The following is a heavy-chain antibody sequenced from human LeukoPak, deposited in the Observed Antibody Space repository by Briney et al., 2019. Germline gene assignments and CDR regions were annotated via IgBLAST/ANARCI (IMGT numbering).Heavy chain of an antibody. Sequence: ASVKVSCKASGYTFTNYFMHWVRQAPGQGLEWMGIINPRGGSTGYAQKFQGRITMTTDMSTRTVYMELSSLESEDTAVYYCARRDCVGDCYSNWFDPWGEGTLVSVSS. D-gene: IGHD2-21*02. CDR1: GYTFTNYF. V-gene: IGHV1-46*01. CDR2: INPRGGST. CDR3: ARRDCVGDCYSNWFDP. J-gene: IGHJ5*02.